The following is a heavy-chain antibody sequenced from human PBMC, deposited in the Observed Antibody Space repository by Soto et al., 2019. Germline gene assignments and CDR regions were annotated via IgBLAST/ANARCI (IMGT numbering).Heavy chain of an antibody. J-gene: IGHJ4*02. CDR2: IYYSGST. CDR3: ARLKTTVTMYYFDY. CDR1: GGSISSYY. Sequence: PSETLSLTCTVSGGSISSYYWSWIRQPPGKGLEWIGYIYYSGSTNYNPSLKSRVTISVDTSKNQFSLKLSSVTAADTAVYYCARLKTTVTMYYFDYWGQGTLVTVSS. V-gene: IGHV4-59*08. D-gene: IGHD4-17*01.